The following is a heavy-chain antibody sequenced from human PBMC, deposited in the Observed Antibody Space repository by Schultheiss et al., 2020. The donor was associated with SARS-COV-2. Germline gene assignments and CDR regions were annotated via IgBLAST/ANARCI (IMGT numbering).Heavy chain of an antibody. CDR2: ISTHNGNT. CDR3: ARGIQRYCSSTKCYGGYMDV. CDR1: GGTFSSYA. D-gene: IGHD2-2*01. V-gene: IGHV1-18*01. Sequence: GESLKISCKASGGTFSSYAISWVRQAPGQGLEWMGWISTHNGNTNYAQKLQGRVTMTTDTSTSTAYMELRGLRSDDTAVYYCARGIQRYCSSTKCYGGYMDVWGKGTTVTVSS. J-gene: IGHJ6*03.